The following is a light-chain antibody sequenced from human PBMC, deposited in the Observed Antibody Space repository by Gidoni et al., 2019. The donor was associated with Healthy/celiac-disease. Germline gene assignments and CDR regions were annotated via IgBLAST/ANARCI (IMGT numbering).Light chain of an antibody. CDR2: DAS. CDR3: QQYDNLLCA. V-gene: IGKV1-33*01. Sequence: DIQMTQSPSSLSASVGDRVTITCQASQDISNYLNWYQQKPGKAPKLLIYDASNVETGVPSRFSGSGSGTDFTFTISSLQPEDIATYYCQQYDNLLCAFGHXTKVDIK. CDR1: QDISNY. J-gene: IGKJ3*01.